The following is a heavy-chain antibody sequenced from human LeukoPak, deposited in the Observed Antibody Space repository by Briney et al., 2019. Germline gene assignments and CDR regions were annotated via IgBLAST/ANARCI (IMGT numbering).Heavy chain of an antibody. CDR3: AGTLTRGYYYYYMDV. Sequence: SETLSLTCTVSGGSISSYYWSWIRQPAGKGLEWIGRIYTSGSTNYNPSLKRRVTMSVDTSKNQFSLKLSSVTAADTAVYYCAGTLTRGYYYYYMDVWGKGTTVTVSS. CDR1: GGSISSYY. V-gene: IGHV4-4*07. CDR2: IYTSGST. J-gene: IGHJ6*03. D-gene: IGHD1-1*01.